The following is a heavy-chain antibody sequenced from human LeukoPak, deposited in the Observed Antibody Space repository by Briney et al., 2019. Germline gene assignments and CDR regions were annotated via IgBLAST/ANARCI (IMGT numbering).Heavy chain of an antibody. D-gene: IGHD3-16*02. J-gene: IGHJ4*02. Sequence: ASVKVSCKASGGTFSSYAISWVRQAPGQGLEWMGWISAYNGNTNYAQKLQGRVTMTTDTSTSTAYMELRSLRSDDTAVYYCAGGDYVWGSYRWGDYWGQGTLVTVSS. CDR2: ISAYNGNT. CDR3: AGGDYVWGSYRWGDY. V-gene: IGHV1-18*01. CDR1: GGTFSSYA.